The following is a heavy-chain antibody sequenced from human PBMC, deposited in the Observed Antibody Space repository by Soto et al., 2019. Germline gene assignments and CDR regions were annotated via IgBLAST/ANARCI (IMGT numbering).Heavy chain of an antibody. CDR2: ISAYNGNT. D-gene: IGHD3-3*01. J-gene: IGHJ5*02. CDR3: ARDTLNYDFWSGYYTTWFDP. CDR1: GYTFTSYG. V-gene: IGHV1-18*01. Sequence: QVQLVQSGAEVKKPGASVKVSCKASGYTFTSYGISWVRQAPGQGLEWMGWISAYNGNTNYAQKLQGRVTMTTDTSTSPAYMELRSLRSDDTAVYYCARDTLNYDFWSGYYTTWFDPWGQGTLVTVSS.